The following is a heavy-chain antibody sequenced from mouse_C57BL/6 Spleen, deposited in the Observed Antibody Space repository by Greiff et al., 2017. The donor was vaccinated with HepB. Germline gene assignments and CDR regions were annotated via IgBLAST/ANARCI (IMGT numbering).Heavy chain of an antibody. V-gene: IGHV2-2*01. CDR3: ARKGDYYGSSYFDY. Sequence: VKLMESGPGLVQPSQSLSITCTVSGFSLTSYGVHWVRQSPGKGLERLGVIWSGGSTDYNAAFISRLSISKDNSKSQVFFKMNSLQADDTAIYYCARKGDYYGSSYFDYWGQGTTLTVSS. D-gene: IGHD1-1*01. CDR1: GFSLTSYG. J-gene: IGHJ2*01. CDR2: IWSGGST.